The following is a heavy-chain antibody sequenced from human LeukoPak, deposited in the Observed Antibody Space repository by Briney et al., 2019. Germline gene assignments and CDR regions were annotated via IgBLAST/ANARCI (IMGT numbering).Heavy chain of an antibody. CDR1: GYTFTGYY. CDR2: INPNSGGT. J-gene: IGHJ4*02. D-gene: IGHD5-12*01. CDR3: ARKVGYVHYFDY. Sequence: ASVTVSCTASGYTFTGYYMHWVRQAPGQGLEWMGWINPNSGGTNYAQKFQGRVTMTRDTSTSTAYMELSRLRSDDTAVYYCARKVGYVHYFDYWGQGTLVSVSS. V-gene: IGHV1-2*02.